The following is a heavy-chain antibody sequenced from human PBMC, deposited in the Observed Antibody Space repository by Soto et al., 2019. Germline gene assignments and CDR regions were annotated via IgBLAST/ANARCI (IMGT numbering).Heavy chain of an antibody. CDR2: IYYSGST. D-gene: IGHD3-22*01. V-gene: IGHV4-59*01. CDR3: ATNAAQWLSWFDP. Sequence: SETLSLTCTVSGGSIRSYYWSWIRQPPGKGLEWIGYIYYSGSTNYNPSLKSRVTISVDTFKNQLSLKLTSVTAADTAVYYCATNAAQWLSWFDPWGQGTLVTVSS. CDR1: GGSIRSYY. J-gene: IGHJ5*02.